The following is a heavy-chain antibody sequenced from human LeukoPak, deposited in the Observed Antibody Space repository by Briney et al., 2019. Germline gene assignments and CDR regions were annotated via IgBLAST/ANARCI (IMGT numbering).Heavy chain of an antibody. Sequence: SVKVSCKASGGTFSSYAINWVRQAPGQGLEWMGGIIPIFGTANYAQKFQGRVTITTDESTSTAYMELSSLRSEDTAVYYCARESPEYSSSWDAFDIWGQGTMVTVSS. CDR1: GGTFSSYA. D-gene: IGHD6-6*01. J-gene: IGHJ3*02. CDR3: ARESPEYSSSWDAFDI. V-gene: IGHV1-69*05. CDR2: IIPIFGTA.